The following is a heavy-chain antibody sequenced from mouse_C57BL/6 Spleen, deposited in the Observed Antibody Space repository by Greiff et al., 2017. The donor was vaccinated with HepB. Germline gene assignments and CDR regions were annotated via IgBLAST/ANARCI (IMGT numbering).Heavy chain of an antibody. J-gene: IGHJ2*01. D-gene: IGHD1-1*01. CDR1: GYAFSSSW. Sequence: QVQLKQSGPELVKPGASVKISCKASGYAFSSSWMNWVKQRPGKGLEWIGRIYPGDGDTNYNGKFKGKATLTADKSSSTAYMQLSSRTSEDSAVYFCARLGEYYYGSSFDYWGQGTTLTVSS. CDR3: ARLGEYYYGSSFDY. V-gene: IGHV1-82*01. CDR2: IYPGDGDT.